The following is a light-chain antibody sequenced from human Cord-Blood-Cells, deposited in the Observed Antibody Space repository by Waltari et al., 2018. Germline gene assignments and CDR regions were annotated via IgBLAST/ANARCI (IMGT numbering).Light chain of an antibody. Sequence: QSALTQPASVSGSPGQAINISCTGTSSAVWGYNLLSWYQQHPGKAPKLMIYEGSKRPSGVSNRFSGSKSGNTASLTISGLQAEDEADYYCCSYAGSSTYVFGTGTKVTVL. CDR3: CSYAGSSTYV. V-gene: IGLV2-23*01. J-gene: IGLJ1*01. CDR1: SSAVWGYNL. CDR2: EGS.